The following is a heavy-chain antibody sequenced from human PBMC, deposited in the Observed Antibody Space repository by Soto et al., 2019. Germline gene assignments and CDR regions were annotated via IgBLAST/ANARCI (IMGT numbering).Heavy chain of an antibody. V-gene: IGHV3-30*18. J-gene: IGHJ4*02. Sequence: GGSLRLSCAASGFTFSSYGMQWVRQAPGKGLEWVAVISYDGSNKYYADSVKGRFTISRDNSKNTLYLQMNSLRAEDTAVYYCANQYGDYDYFDYWGQGTLVTVSS. CDR2: ISYDGSNK. CDR3: ANQYGDYDYFDY. CDR1: GFTFSSYG. D-gene: IGHD4-17*01.